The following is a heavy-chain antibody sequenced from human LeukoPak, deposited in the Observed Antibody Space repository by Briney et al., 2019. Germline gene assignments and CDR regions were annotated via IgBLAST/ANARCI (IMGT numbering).Heavy chain of an antibody. J-gene: IGHJ3*02. D-gene: IGHD3-22*01. CDR2: VYYTGST. CDR3: ASLADWYYYDSSDYTLGAFDI. V-gene: IGHV4-59*01. Sequence: SETLSLTCIVSGGSISNYYWSWIRQPPGKGLDWIGYVYYTGSTNYNPSLKSRVTISVDTSRNQFSLKLTSVTAADTAVYYCASLADWYYYDSSDYTLGAFDIWGHGTMVTVSS. CDR1: GGSISNYY.